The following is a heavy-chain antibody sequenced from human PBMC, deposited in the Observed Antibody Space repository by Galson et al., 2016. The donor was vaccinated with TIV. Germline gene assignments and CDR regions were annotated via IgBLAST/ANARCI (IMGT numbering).Heavy chain of an antibody. J-gene: IGHJ4*02. V-gene: IGHV1-2*06. CDR1: GYTFTHYY. CDR3: ATYGSGRQASFDF. D-gene: IGHD3-10*01. CDR2: INPDSGGT. Sequence: SVKVSCKASGYTFTHYYMHWVRQAPGQGPEWMGRINPDSGGTDYARKFQGRVTMTRDTSISTAYMELSSLTSEDTAVYYCATYGSGRQASFDFWGQGTLVTVPS.